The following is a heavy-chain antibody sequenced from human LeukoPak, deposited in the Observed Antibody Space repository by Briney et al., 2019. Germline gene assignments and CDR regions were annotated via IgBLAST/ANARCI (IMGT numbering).Heavy chain of an antibody. CDR2: IYYSGST. D-gene: IGHD3-10*01. Sequence: PSETLSLTCTVSNGSISSYYWTWIRQPPGKGLEWIGYIYYSGSTNYNPSLKSRVTISVDTSKNQFFLKLSSMTAADTAVYYCAREGRYSFDPWGQGTLVTVSS. V-gene: IGHV4-59*01. CDR3: AREGRYSFDP. CDR1: NGSISSYY. J-gene: IGHJ5*02.